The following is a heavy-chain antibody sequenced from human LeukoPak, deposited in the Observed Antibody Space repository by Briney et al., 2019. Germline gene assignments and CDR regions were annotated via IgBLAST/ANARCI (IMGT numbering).Heavy chain of an antibody. CDR1: GGSFSGYY. V-gene: IGHV4-34*01. J-gene: IGHJ2*01. CDR2: INHSGST. Sequence: SETLSLTCAVYGGSFSGYYWSWIRQPPGKGLEWIGEINHSGSTNYNPSLKSRVTISVDTSKNQFSLKLSSVTAAGTAVYYCATAHGRYCSSTSCSRRRFFDLWGRGTLVTVSS. CDR3: ATAHGRYCSSTSCSRRRFFDL. D-gene: IGHD2-2*01.